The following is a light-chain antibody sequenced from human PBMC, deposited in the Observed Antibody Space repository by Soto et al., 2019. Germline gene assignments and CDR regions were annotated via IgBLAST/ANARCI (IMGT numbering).Light chain of an antibody. Sequence: EFVLTQSPGTLSLSPGERATLSCTASQSVRNNYLAWYQQRPGQAPRLLIHDASSRATGIPGRFSGSGSGTEFTLTISSLQAEDVAIYYCQQFSSPPFFPFGQGTKVDIK. J-gene: IGKJ2*01. CDR1: QSVRNNY. CDR2: DAS. CDR3: QQFSSPPFFP. V-gene: IGKV3-20*01.